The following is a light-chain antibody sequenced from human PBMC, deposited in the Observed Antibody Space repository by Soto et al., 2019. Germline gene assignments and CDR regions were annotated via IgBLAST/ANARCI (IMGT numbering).Light chain of an antibody. CDR1: QSVSNNY. CDR3: QQYGSSPPYT. CDR2: GST. V-gene: IGKV3-20*01. J-gene: IGKJ2*01. Sequence: EVVLTQSPGTLSLSPGERATLSCRASQSVSNNYLAWYQQKPGQSPKLVIFGSTDRATGIPDRFSGSGSGTDFALTISRLEPEDFAVYYCQQYGSSPPYTFGHGTKLEIK.